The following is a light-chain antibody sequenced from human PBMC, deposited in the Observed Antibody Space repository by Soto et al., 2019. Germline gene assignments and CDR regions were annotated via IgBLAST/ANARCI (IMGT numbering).Light chain of an antibody. CDR3: AGWDDSLNGLV. Sequence: QSVLTQPPSASGTPGQRVTISCSGSSSNIGSKTVNWYQQLPGTAPKLLIYSNNQRPSGVPDRFSGSKSGTSASLAISGLQSEDEADYYCAGWDDSLNGLVFGGGTKVTVL. CDR2: SNN. CDR1: SSNIGSKT. V-gene: IGLV1-44*01. J-gene: IGLJ2*01.